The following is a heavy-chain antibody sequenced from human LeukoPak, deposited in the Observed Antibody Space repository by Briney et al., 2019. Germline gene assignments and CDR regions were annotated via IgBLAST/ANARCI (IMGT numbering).Heavy chain of an antibody. CDR1: GGTFSSYA. V-gene: IGHV1-69*04. D-gene: IGHD4-23*01. CDR2: IIPILGIA. CDR3: ARGRPMTTVVTRRGTFDY. J-gene: IGHJ4*02. Sequence: SVKVSCKASGGTFSSYAISWVRQTPGQGLEWMGRIIPILGIANYAQKFQGRVTITADKSTSTAYMELSSLRSEDTAVYYCARGRPMTTVVTRRGTFDYWGQGTLVTVSS.